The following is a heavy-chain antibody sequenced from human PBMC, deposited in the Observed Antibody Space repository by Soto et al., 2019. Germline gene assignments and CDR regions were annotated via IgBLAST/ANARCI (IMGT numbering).Heavy chain of an antibody. CDR2: IVVGSGNT. Sequence: GASVKVSCKASGFTFTRSAVQWVRQARGQRLEWIGWIVVGSGNTNYAQKFQERVTITRDMSTSTAYMELSSLRSEDTAVYYCAAPGLSYSGYDIDAFDIWCQGTMVTVSS. CDR1: GFTFTRSA. J-gene: IGHJ3*02. D-gene: IGHD5-12*01. V-gene: IGHV1-58*01. CDR3: AAPGLSYSGYDIDAFDI.